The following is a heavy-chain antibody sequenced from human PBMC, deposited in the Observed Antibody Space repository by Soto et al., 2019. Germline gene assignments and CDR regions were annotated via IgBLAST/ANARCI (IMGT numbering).Heavy chain of an antibody. Sequence: QVQLQESGPGLVKPSETLSLTCTVSGVSISSYYWSWIRQPPGKGLEWIGYIYDSGRTNYNPSLKRRVTISVDTSMNQVSLKLSSVTAADAAVYYCARRYGYSFDYWGQGTLVTVSS. CDR2: IYDSGRT. V-gene: IGHV4-59*08. J-gene: IGHJ4*02. D-gene: IGHD1-1*01. CDR1: GVSISSYY. CDR3: ARRYGYSFDY.